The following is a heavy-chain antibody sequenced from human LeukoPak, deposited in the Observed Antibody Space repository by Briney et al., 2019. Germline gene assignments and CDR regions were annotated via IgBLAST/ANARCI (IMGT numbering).Heavy chain of an antibody. Sequence: PGGSLRLSCAASGLTFSSYAMSWVRQAPGKGLEWVSAISGSGGSTYYADSVKGRFTISRDNSKNTLYLQMNSLRAEDTAVYYCAGAAEGIFGVVIGDFDYWGQGTLVTVSS. V-gene: IGHV3-23*01. J-gene: IGHJ4*02. CDR3: AGAAEGIFGVVIGDFDY. CDR2: ISGSGGST. D-gene: IGHD3-3*01. CDR1: GLTFSSYA.